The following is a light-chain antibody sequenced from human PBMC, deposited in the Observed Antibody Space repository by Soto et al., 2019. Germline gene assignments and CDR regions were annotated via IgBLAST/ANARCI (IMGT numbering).Light chain of an antibody. CDR2: GAS. V-gene: IGKV3D-20*02. Sequence: IFFTQSPGTLSSSPGERATLSCTASQSVSTSNLAWYQKRPGQAPRLLIYGASRRATGTPDRFSGSGSETDFTLTISRLEPEDLAVYYCQQRSNWPSITFGQGTRLEIK. J-gene: IGKJ5*01. CDR3: QQRSNWPSIT. CDR1: QSVSTSN.